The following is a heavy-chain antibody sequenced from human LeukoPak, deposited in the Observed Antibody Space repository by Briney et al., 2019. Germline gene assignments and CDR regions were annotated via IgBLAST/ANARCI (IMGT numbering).Heavy chain of an antibody. CDR2: VITSGGT. D-gene: IGHD5-12*01. Sequence: PSETLSLTCTVSGASINSGLYYWNWIRQPAGKGPEWIGRVITSGGTNYTPSLKSRVTISVTTSKNQFSLKLSSVTAADTAVYFCASSNWLRDANFDSWGQGTLVTVSS. CDR1: GASINSGLYY. J-gene: IGHJ4*02. CDR3: ASSNWLRDANFDS. V-gene: IGHV4-61*02.